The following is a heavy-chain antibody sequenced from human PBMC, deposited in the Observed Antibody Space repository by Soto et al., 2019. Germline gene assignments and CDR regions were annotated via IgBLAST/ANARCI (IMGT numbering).Heavy chain of an antibody. CDR1: GGSIGSYY. V-gene: IGHV4-59*01. Sequence: SETLSLTCTVSGGSIGSYYWSWIRQPPGKGLEWIGYIYYSGSTNYNPSLKSRVTISVDTSKNQFSLKLSSVTAADTAVYYCARDLAGDCSGGSCYSGVWFDPWGQGTLVTVSS. J-gene: IGHJ5*02. CDR3: ARDLAGDCSGGSCYSGVWFDP. D-gene: IGHD2-15*01. CDR2: IYYSGST.